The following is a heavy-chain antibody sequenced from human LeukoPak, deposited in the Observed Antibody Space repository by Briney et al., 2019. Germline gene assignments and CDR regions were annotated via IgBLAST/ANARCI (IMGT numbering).Heavy chain of an antibody. CDR1: GFTFSSYA. CDR2: ISGSGGST. V-gene: IGHV3-23*01. Sequence: GGSLRLSCAASGFTFSSYAMSWVRQAPGKGLDWVSAISGSGGSTYYADSVRGRFTISRDNSKNTLYVQMNSLRAEDTAVYYCANDEAGIRGPLAYWGQGTLVTVSS. CDR3: ANDEAGIRGPLAY. D-gene: IGHD3-10*01. J-gene: IGHJ4*02.